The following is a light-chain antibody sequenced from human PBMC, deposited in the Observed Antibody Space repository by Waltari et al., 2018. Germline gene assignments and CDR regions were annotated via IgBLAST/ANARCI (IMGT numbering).Light chain of an antibody. CDR2: DDN. CDR3: FSTDTSGV. CDR1: ALPRKY. Sequence: SYELTQPPSVSVSPGQTARITCSGDALPRKYAYWYQQRSGQAPVLVIYDDNKRPSGIPGGFSGSSSVTLATLTISGAQVEDEADYYCFSTDTSGVFGAGTRVIVL. V-gene: IGLV3-10*01. J-gene: IGLJ1*01.